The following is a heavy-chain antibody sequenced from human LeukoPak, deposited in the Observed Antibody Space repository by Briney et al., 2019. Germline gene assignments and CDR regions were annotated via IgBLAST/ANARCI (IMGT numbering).Heavy chain of an antibody. Sequence: SETLSLTCTVSGGSISSYYWSWIRQPPGKGLEWIGYIYYSGGTNYNPPLKSRVAISVDTSKNQFSLKLSSVTAADTAEYYCARELVTTSYYFDYWGQGTLVTASS. CDR3: ARELVTTSYYFDY. CDR1: GGSISSYY. V-gene: IGHV4-59*12. J-gene: IGHJ4*02. D-gene: IGHD4-17*01. CDR2: IYYSGGT.